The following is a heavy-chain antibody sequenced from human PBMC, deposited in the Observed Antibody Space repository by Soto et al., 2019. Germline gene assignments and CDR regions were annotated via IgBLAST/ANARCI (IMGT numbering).Heavy chain of an antibody. CDR2: IRSRSRTI. Sequence: EVQLVESGGGLVQPGVSLRLSCAASGFTFNRYSMNWVRQAPGKGLEWVSYIRSRSRTIDYADSVKDRFTISRDNAKNSLYLQMNRLRVEATAVYYCPRERHVILTGNVEGPLDYWGQGTLVTVSS. V-gene: IGHV3-48*01. J-gene: IGHJ4*02. CDR3: PRERHVILTGNVEGPLDY. D-gene: IGHD3-9*01. CDR1: GFTFNRYS.